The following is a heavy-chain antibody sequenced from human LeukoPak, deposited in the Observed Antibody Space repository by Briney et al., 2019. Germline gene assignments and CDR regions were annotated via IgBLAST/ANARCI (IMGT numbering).Heavy chain of an antibody. CDR1: GGSFSGYY. D-gene: IGHD5-18*01. CDR2: INHSGST. Sequence: PSETLSLTCAVYGGSFSGYYWSWIRQPPGKGLEWIGEINHSGSTNYNPSLKSRVTISVDTSKNQFSLKLSSVTAADTAVYYCARALRYSYGYVRWFDPWGQGTLVTVSS. J-gene: IGHJ5*02. CDR3: ARALRYSYGYVRWFDP. V-gene: IGHV4-34*01.